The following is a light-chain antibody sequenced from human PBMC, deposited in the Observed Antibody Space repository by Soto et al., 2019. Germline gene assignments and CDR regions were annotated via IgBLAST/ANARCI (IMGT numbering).Light chain of an antibody. CDR2: GAS. CDR3: QQYGSSGT. V-gene: IGKV3-20*01. CDR1: QSVSNNY. J-gene: IGKJ1*01. Sequence: EIVLTQAPGTLSLSPGERATLSCRASQSVSNNYLAWYQQKPGQAPRLLIYGASNRATGIQDRFSGSGPGTEFTLTIRRLEPEDFAVYYCQQYGSSGTFGQGTKVDIK.